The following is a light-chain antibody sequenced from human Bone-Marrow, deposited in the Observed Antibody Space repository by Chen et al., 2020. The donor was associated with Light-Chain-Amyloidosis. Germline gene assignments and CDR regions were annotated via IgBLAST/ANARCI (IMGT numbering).Light chain of an antibody. CDR3: QAYDSSLSGYV. CDR2: GNN. Sequence: QSVLTQPPSVSGAPGQRVTISCTGSSSNIGAYYDVHWYQQLPGTAPKLLIYGNNNRPSGVPDRFACSQSGTSASLAITGLQAEDEADYYCQAYDSSLSGYVFGTGTKVNVL. V-gene: IGLV1-40*01. J-gene: IGLJ1*01. CDR1: SSNIGAYYD.